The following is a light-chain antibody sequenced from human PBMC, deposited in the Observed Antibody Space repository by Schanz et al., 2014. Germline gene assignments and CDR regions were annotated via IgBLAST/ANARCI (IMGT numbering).Light chain of an antibody. CDR3: CSYAGSYTWV. CDR1: SSDVGGYNY. J-gene: IGLJ3*02. Sequence: QSALTQPRSVSGSPGQSVTISCTGTSSDVGGYNYVSWYQQHPGKAPKLMIYYVSERPSGVPDRFSGSKSGNTASLTISGLQAEDEADYYCCSYAGSYTWVFGGGTKLTVL. V-gene: IGLV2-11*01. CDR2: YVS.